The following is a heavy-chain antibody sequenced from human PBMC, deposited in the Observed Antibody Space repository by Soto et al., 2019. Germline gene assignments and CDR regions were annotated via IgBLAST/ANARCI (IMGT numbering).Heavy chain of an antibody. V-gene: IGHV4-34*01. Sequence: QVQLQQWGAGLLKPSETLSLTCAVYGGSFSGYYWSWIRQPPGKGLEWIGEINHSGSTNYNPSLKSRVTISVDTSKNQFSLKLSSVTATDTAVYYCARGDVVVVAATLVSAFDIWGQGTMVTVSS. CDR3: ARGDVVVVAATLVSAFDI. J-gene: IGHJ3*02. D-gene: IGHD2-15*01. CDR1: GGSFSGYY. CDR2: INHSGST.